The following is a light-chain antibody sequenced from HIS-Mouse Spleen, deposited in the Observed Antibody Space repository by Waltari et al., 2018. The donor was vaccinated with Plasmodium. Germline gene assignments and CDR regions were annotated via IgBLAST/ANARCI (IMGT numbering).Light chain of an antibody. Sequence: QSALTQPRSVSGSPGQSVTISCTGTSSDVGGYNYVSWYQQHPGKAPKLLIYDVRKRPPGVPGRFPGAKSGNTASLTISGLQAEDEADYYCCSYAGSYTWVFGGGTKLTVL. J-gene: IGLJ3*02. CDR1: SSDVGGYNY. CDR2: DVR. CDR3: CSYAGSYTWV. V-gene: IGLV2-11*01.